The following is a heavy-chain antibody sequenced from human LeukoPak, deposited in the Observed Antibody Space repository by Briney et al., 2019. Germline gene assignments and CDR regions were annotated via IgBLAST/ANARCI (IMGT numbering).Heavy chain of an antibody. V-gene: IGHV3-30*02. CDR2: IRYDGSNK. Sequence: PGGSLRLSCAASGFTFSSYGMHWVRQAPGKGLEWVAFIRYDGSNKYYADSVKGRFTISRDNSKNTLYLQMDSLRAEDTAVYYCAKDHYCSSTSCLVYWGQGTLVTVSS. J-gene: IGHJ4*02. D-gene: IGHD2-2*01. CDR1: GFTFSSYG. CDR3: AKDHYCSSTSCLVY.